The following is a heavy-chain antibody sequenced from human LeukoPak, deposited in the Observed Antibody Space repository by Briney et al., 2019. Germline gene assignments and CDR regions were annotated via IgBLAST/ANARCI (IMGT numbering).Heavy chain of an antibody. CDR1: GFTFSSYA. J-gene: IGHJ5*02. CDR2: ISGSGGST. Sequence: GGSLRLSCAASGFTFSSYAMSWVRQTPGKGLEWVSGISGSGGSTYYADSVKGRLTISRDNSKNTLYLQMNSLRAEDTAVYYCAKDQDSLVRGIIWMNNWFDPWGQGSLVTVSS. V-gene: IGHV3-23*01. D-gene: IGHD3-10*01. CDR3: AKDQDSLVRGIIWMNNWFDP.